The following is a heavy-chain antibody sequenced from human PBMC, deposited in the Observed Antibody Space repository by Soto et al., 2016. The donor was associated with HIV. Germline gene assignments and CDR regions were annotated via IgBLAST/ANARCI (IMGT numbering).Heavy chain of an antibody. V-gene: IGHV4-31*03. Sequence: QVQLQESGPGLVKPSQTLSLTCTVSGGSISSGGYYWSWIRQHPGKGLEWIGYIYYSGTTYYNPSLRSRVVITGDTSKNQFSLKLSAVTAADTAVYYCAATSDPDITVTTRGAFDSLGPRDNGHVSS. J-gene: IGHJ3*01. CDR2: IYYSGTT. CDR3: AATSDPDITVTTRGAFDS. CDR1: GGSISSGGYY. D-gene: IGHD4-17*01.